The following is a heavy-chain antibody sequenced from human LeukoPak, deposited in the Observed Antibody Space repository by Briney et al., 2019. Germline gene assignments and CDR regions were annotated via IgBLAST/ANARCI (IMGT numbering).Heavy chain of an antibody. CDR1: GYTFTSYY. V-gene: IGHV1-46*01. D-gene: IGHD6-19*01. CDR2: INPSGGST. Sequence: ASVKVSCKASGYTFTSYYMHWVRQAPGQGLEWMGIINPSGGSTSYAQKFQGRVTMTRDTSTSTVYMELSSLRSEDTAVYYCARDLKPGQWLVRGPFDYWGQGTLVTVSS. J-gene: IGHJ4*02. CDR3: ARDLKPGQWLVRGPFDY.